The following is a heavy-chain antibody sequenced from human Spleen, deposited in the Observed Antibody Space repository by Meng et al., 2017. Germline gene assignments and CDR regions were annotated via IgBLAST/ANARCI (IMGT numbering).Heavy chain of an antibody. J-gene: IGHJ5*02. V-gene: IGHV3-21*04. CDR2: ISDRSNYI. CDR3: ARHDWFDP. Sequence: GESLKISCATSGISFSDYSMAWVRQAPGKGLEWVSSISDRSNYIYYADSVRGRFTVSRDNAKSSLYLQMNSLRAEDTAIYYCARHDWFDPWGQGTLVTVSS. CDR1: GISFSDYS.